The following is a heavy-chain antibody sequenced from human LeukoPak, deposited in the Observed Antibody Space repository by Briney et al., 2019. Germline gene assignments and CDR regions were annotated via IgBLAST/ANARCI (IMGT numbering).Heavy chain of an antibody. CDR3: AKVFHLSDL. J-gene: IGHJ5*02. CDR1: GFTLDDYA. CDR2: FNNDWSDM. V-gene: IGHV3-74*01. Sequence: PGGSLRLSCAVSGFTLDDYAVHWVRDSPGEGVVGVSRFNNDWSDMGYADSVKGRFTISRDHAKHTLYLQMHSQRGEDPAVYQCAKVFHLSDLGGQGTLVTVSS.